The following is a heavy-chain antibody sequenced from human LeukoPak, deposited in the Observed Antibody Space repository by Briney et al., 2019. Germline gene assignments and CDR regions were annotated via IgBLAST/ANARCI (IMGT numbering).Heavy chain of an antibody. CDR3: AKGITMVRGVIHY. CDR1: GFTFSSYA. J-gene: IGHJ4*02. V-gene: IGHV3-23*01. Sequence: GGSLRLSCAASGFTFSSYAMSWVRQAPVKGLEWVSAISGSGGSTYYADSVKGRFTISRDNSKNTLYLQMNSLRAEDTAVYYCAKGITMVRGVIHYWGQGTLVTVSS. D-gene: IGHD3-10*01. CDR2: ISGSGGST.